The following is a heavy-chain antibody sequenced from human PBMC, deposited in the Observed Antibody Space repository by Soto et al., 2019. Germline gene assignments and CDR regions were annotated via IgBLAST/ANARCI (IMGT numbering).Heavy chain of an antibody. CDR2: LSYDGHNE. J-gene: IGHJ4*02. CDR3: AKDRGFGEYLFDS. D-gene: IGHD3-10*01. Sequence: QVQLVESGGAVVQPGTSLRLSCAASGVAFSTYGVHWVRQAPGMGLEWVAILSYDGHNEYYTDSVKGRFTISRDTSRNTLYLQMDRLRADDTAMYYCAKDRGFGEYLFDSWGQGTLVTVSS. CDR1: GVAFSTYG. V-gene: IGHV3-30*18.